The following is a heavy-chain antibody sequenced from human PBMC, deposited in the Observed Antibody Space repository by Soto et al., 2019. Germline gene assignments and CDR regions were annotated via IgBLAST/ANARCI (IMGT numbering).Heavy chain of an antibody. Sequence: GGSVRLSCAASGFTFSSYGMHWVRQAPGKGQEWVAVIWHDGSNKYYADSVKGRFTISRDNSKNTLYLQMNSRRAEDTAVYYCARPLYGGSYFHYVIAVWSQGTSVTGSS. CDR1: GFTFSSYG. J-gene: IGHJ6*02. CDR2: IWHDGSNK. D-gene: IGHD4-17*01. V-gene: IGHV3-33*01. CDR3: ARPLYGGSYFHYVIAV.